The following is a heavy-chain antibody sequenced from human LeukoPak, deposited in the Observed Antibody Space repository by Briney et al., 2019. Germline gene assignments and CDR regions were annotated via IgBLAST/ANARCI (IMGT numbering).Heavy chain of an antibody. CDR1: GGSFGGYY. J-gene: IGHJ5*02. CDR3: ARAEYGDYVGWFDP. Sequence: SETLSLTCAVYGGSFGGYYWSWIRQPPGKGLEWIGEINHSGITNYNPSLKSRVTISVDTSKNQFSLKLSSVTAADTAVYYCARAEYGDYVGWFDPWGQGTLVTVSS. V-gene: IGHV4-34*01. D-gene: IGHD4-17*01. CDR2: INHSGIT.